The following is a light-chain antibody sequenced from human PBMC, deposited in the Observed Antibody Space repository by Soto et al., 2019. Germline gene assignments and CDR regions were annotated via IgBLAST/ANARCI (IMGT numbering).Light chain of an antibody. Sequence: DIQMTQSPSSLSASVGDRVTITCRASQGISNYIAWYQQKPGKAPKLLIYAASTLQSGVPSRFSGSGSGTDFTLTINRLQPEDVATYSCQKYSSVPIFGPGTKVDIK. CDR3: QKYSSVPI. CDR1: QGISNY. J-gene: IGKJ3*01. CDR2: AAS. V-gene: IGKV1-27*01.